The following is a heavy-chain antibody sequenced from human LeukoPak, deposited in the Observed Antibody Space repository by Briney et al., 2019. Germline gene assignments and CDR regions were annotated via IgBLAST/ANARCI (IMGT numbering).Heavy chain of an antibody. Sequence: PGGSLRLSCAASGFTFNTYAMPWVRQAPGKGLEWVAAISFHGTETYYADSVNGRFTISRDNSKNTLYLQMNSLRGGDTAVFYCTRGRLRGQPLATPEYDFWGQGTLVTVSS. CDR1: GFTFNTYA. V-gene: IGHV3-30*03. D-gene: IGHD6-13*01. CDR2: ISFHGTET. J-gene: IGHJ4*02. CDR3: TRGRLRGQPLATPEYDF.